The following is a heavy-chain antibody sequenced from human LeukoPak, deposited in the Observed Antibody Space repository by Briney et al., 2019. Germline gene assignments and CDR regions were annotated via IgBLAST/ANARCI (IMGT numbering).Heavy chain of an antibody. Sequence: ASEKVSCKASGCTFISYAISWVRQAPGQGLEWMGRIIPIIGTANYAQKFQGRVTSTTDESTSTAYMELSSLRSEDTAVYYCAREEVITMVRNCFDPWGQGTLVTVSS. J-gene: IGHJ5*02. V-gene: IGHV1-69*05. D-gene: IGHD3-10*01. CDR1: GCTFISYA. CDR3: AREEVITMVRNCFDP. CDR2: IIPIIGTA.